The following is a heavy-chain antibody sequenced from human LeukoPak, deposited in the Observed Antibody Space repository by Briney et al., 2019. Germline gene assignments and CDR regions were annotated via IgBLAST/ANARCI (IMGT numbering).Heavy chain of an antibody. CDR2: IYYGGST. D-gene: IGHD1-26*01. V-gene: IGHV4-34*01. CDR1: GGSFSGYY. J-gene: IGHJ4*02. CDR3: ARVLKYSGSYYCDY. Sequence: SETLSLTCAVYGGSFSGYYWSWIRQPPGKGLEWIGNIYYGGSTYYNPSLKSRVTISVDTSKNQFSLKLNSVTATDTAVYYCARVLKYSGSYYCDYWGQGTLVTVSS.